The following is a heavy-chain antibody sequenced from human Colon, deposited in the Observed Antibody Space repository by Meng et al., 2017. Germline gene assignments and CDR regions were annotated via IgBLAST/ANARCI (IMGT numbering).Heavy chain of an antibody. CDR2: IHSSAGT. CDR1: GFSVSSDF. D-gene: IGHD3-3*01. CDR3: ANRFV. Sequence: VQLGGSGGGLVQPGGFLSLSCAVSGFSVSSDFMIWVRQAPGKGLEWVSMIHSSAGTFFADSVKGRFTVSTDNSKNTLYLQMNSLRIEDTAVYHCANRFVWGLGTLVTVSS. V-gene: IGHV3-66*02. J-gene: IGHJ4*02.